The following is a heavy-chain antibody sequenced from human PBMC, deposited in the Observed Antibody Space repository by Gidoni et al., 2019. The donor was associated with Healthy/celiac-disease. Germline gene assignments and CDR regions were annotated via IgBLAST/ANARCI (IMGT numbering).Heavy chain of an antibody. V-gene: IGHV3-33*01. J-gene: IGHJ4*02. CDR3: ARDGPYGYYFDY. Sequence: QVQLVESGGGVVQPGRSLRLSCAASGFTFSSDGMHWVRQAPGKGLEWVAVIWYDGSNKDYADSVKGRFTISRDNSKNTLYLQMNSLRAEDTAVYYCARDGPYGYYFDYWGQGTLVTVSS. D-gene: IGHD3-10*01. CDR1: GFTFSSDG. CDR2: IWYDGSNK.